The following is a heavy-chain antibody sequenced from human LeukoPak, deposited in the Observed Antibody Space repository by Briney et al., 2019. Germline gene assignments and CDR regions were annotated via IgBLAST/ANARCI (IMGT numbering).Heavy chain of an antibody. CDR2: IYYSGST. CDR3: ARAADDSSGYYYPYYFDY. V-gene: IGHV4-31*03. J-gene: IGHJ4*02. Sequence: SETLSLTCTVSGGSISSGVYYWNWIRQHPGKGLEWIGYIYYSGSTYYNPSLKSRLTISVDTSKNQFSLKLSSVTAADTAVYYCARAADDSSGYYYPYYFDYWGQGTLVTVSS. D-gene: IGHD3-22*01. CDR1: GGSISSGVYY.